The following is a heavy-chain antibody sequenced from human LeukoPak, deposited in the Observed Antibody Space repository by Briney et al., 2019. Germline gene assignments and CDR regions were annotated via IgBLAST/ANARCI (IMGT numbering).Heavy chain of an antibody. V-gene: IGHV3-74*01. J-gene: IGHJ4*02. D-gene: IGHD6-19*01. CDR3: ARDSAVPDF. CDR2: IISDGSST. CDR1: GFTFRTCA. Sequence: GGSLRLSCAASGFTFRTCAMSWVRQAPGKGPEWVSRIISDGSSTSYADSVKGRFTISRDNAKNTLYLQMNSLRAEDTAVYYCARDSAVPDFWGQGTLVTVSS.